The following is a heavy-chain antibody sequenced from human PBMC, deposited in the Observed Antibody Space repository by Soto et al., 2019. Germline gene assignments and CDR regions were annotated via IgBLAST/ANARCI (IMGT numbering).Heavy chain of an antibody. CDR2: ISGSGGST. J-gene: IGHJ6*02. Sequence: PGGSLRPSCAASGFTFSSYAMSWVRQAPGKGLEWVSAISGSGGSTYYADSVKGRFTISRDNSKNTLYLQMNSLRAEDTAVYYCAKDHELRGVSYGMDVWGQGTTVTVSS. D-gene: IGHD3-10*01. CDR1: GFTFSSYA. CDR3: AKDHELRGVSYGMDV. V-gene: IGHV3-23*01.